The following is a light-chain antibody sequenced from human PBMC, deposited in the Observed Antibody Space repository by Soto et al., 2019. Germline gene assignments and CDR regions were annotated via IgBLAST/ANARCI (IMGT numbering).Light chain of an antibody. Sequence: EIQLTQSPSAMSASVGDRVTITCRASKGITTWLAWYQQKPGKAPTLLIYSASSLQSGVPSRFSGSGSGTEFTLSINNLQPADSATYYCQQSYSFPYTFGQGTKLEIK. CDR1: KGITTW. CDR3: QQSYSFPYT. CDR2: SAS. J-gene: IGKJ2*01. V-gene: IGKV1-12*01.